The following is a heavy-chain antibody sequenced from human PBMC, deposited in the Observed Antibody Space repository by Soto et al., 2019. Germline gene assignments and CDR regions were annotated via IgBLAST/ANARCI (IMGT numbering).Heavy chain of an antibody. V-gene: IGHV3-21*01. J-gene: IGHJ4*02. Sequence: PGGSLRLSCAASGFTFSSYSMNWVRQAPGKGLEWVSSISSSSSYIYYADSVKGRFTISRDNAKNSLYLQMNSLRAEDTAVYYCARGGYYDFWSGYYGSPPDGWGQGTLVTVSS. CDR1: GFTFSSYS. CDR2: ISSSSSYI. CDR3: ARGGYYDFWSGYYGSPPDG. D-gene: IGHD3-3*01.